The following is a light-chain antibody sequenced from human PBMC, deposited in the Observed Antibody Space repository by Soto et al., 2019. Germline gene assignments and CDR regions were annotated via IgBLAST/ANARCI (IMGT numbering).Light chain of an antibody. Sequence: QSALTQPRSVSGSPGQSVTVSCIGTSSDVGDYNSVSWYQQHPGKAPKLMIYDVSKRPSGVPDRFSGSKSGHTASLPISGLQSEDEADYYCCSSVGGCSYVFGIGTKVTVL. CDR2: DVS. CDR1: SSDVGDYNS. CDR3: CSSVGGCSYV. V-gene: IGLV2-11*01. J-gene: IGLJ1*01.